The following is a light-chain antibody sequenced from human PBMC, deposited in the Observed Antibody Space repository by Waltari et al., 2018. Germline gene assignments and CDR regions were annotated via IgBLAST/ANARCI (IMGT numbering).Light chain of an antibody. V-gene: IGLV2-14*01. CDR3: SSQSSNDVVL. J-gene: IGLJ2*01. Sequence: QSALTQPASVSGSPGQSVTIFCAGTSNDVGGYNSVSWYQEHPGQAPRVIIYDVSDRSLGVSSRFSGSKSGNTASLTISWLQAEDEADYYCSSQSSNDVVLFGGGTKLTVL. CDR2: DVS. CDR1: SNDVGGYNS.